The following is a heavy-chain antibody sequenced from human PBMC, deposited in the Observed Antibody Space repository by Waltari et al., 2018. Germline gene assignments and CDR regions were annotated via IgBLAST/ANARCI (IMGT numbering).Heavy chain of an antibody. CDR3: ARGGSGSYNPFDY. CDR1: GFTFSSYW. D-gene: IGHD3-10*01. V-gene: IGHV3-7*01. Sequence: EVQLVESGGGLVQPGGSLRLSCAASGFTFSSYWMSWVRQAPGKGLEWVANIKQDGSEKYYVDSVKVRFTISRDNAKNSLYLQMNSLRAEDTAVYYCARGGSGSYNPFDYWGQGTLVTVSS. J-gene: IGHJ4*02. CDR2: IKQDGSEK.